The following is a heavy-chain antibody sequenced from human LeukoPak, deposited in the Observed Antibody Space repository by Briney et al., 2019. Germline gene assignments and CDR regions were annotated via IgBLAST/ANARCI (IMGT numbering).Heavy chain of an antibody. V-gene: IGHV3-48*03. Sequence: GGSLRLSCAASGFTFSSYEMNWVRQAPGKGLEWVSYISSSGSTIYYAGSVRGRFTISRDSSKNTLYLQMNSLRAEDTAVYYCAKGVNTMVRGVDYYYYYMDVWGKGTTVTISS. CDR1: GFTFSSYE. CDR3: AKGVNTMVRGVDYYYYYMDV. CDR2: ISSSGSTI. D-gene: IGHD3-10*01. J-gene: IGHJ6*03.